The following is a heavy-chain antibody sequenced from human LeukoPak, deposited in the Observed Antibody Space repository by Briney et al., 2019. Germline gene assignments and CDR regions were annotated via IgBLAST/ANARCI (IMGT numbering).Heavy chain of an antibody. J-gene: IGHJ4*02. CDR1: GFTVSSYA. Sequence: GGSLRLSCAASGFTVSSYAMSWVRQAPGKGLEWVSAISGSGGSTYYADSVKGRFTISRYNSKNTLYLQMNSLRAEDTAVYYCAKDLTSSHSYWGQGTLVTVSS. CDR2: ISGSGGST. D-gene: IGHD2-21*02. V-gene: IGHV3-23*01. CDR3: AKDLTSSHSY.